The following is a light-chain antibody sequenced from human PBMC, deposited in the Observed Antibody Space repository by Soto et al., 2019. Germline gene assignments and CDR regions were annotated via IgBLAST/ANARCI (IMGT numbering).Light chain of an antibody. Sequence: ILLTQSPATLSLSPGERATLSCRASQSVGSSLAWYQQKPGQAPRLLIYGASSRATDIPDRFSGSGSGTDFTLTISRLEPEDFAVYYCQQYGSSITFGQGTRLEVK. J-gene: IGKJ5*01. CDR3: QQYGSSIT. V-gene: IGKV3-20*01. CDR2: GAS. CDR1: QSVGSS.